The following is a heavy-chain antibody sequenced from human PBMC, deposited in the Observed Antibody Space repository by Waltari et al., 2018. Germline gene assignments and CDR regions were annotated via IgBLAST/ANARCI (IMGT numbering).Heavy chain of an antibody. V-gene: IGHV4-38-2*02. CDR2: IHSSGTA. CDR1: GYSISSGHY. Sequence: QVQLPESGPGLVKPSETLSLACSVSGYSISSGHYWGWIRQSPGKGLEWIAKIHSSGTAYYNPSVQSRVTISVDTSKNQFSLQVRSVIASDTAVYYCVRGIEGAIDFWGQGTLVTVPS. CDR3: VRGIEGAIDF. J-gene: IGHJ4*02. D-gene: IGHD3-16*01.